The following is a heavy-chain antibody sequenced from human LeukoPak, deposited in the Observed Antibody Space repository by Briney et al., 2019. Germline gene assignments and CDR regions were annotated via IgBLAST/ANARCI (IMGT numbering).Heavy chain of an antibody. CDR3: ATDPSTFALRN. J-gene: IGHJ4*02. CDR2: ISGTGDNT. V-gene: IGHV3-23*01. Sequence: GGSLSLSCAASGFTFRTYSMSWVRQAPGKGLEWVSEISGTGDNTYYTDSVKGRFTISRDNSKNTLYLQMNSLRAEDTAVYYCATDPSTFALRNWGQGTLVTVSS. D-gene: IGHD3-3*02. CDR1: GFTFRTYS.